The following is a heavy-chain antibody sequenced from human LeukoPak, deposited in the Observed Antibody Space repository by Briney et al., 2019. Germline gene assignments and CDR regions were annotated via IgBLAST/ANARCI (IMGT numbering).Heavy chain of an antibody. CDR2: IWYDGSNK. V-gene: IGHV3-33*01. D-gene: IGHD3-16*01. CDR3: ASNWAYDYVVQSY. J-gene: IGHJ4*02. Sequence: GGSLRLSCAASGFTFSSYGMHWVRQAPGKGLEWVAVIWYDGSNKYYADSVKGRFTISRDNSKNTLYLQMNSLRAEDTAVYYCASNWAYDYVVQSYWGQGTLVTVSS. CDR1: GFTFSSYG.